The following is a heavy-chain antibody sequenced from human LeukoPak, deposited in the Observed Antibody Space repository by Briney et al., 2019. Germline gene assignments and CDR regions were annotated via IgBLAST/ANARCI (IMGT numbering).Heavy chain of an antibody. CDR1: GDSISTADLY. J-gene: IGHJ4*02. V-gene: IGHV4-30-4*01. D-gene: IGHD5-24*01. CDR2: IYYSGST. Sequence: SETLSLTCTVSGDSISTADLYWSWVRQPPGKGLEWIGFIYYSGSTYYNPSLKSRVTVSKDTSKNQISLKVRSMTAADTAVYYCARVRDGYPGYFDYWGQGTLVSVSS. CDR3: ARVRDGYPGYFDY.